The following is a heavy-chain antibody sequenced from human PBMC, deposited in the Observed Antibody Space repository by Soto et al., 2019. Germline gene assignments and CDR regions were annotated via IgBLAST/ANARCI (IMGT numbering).Heavy chain of an antibody. V-gene: IGHV1-69*06. CDR2: IIPIFGTA. D-gene: IGHD2-2*01. CDR1: GGTFSSYA. J-gene: IGHJ6*02. CDR3: ARTIVPAASNYYYYYGMDV. Sequence: GVSVKVSCKASGGTFSSYAISWVRQAPGQGLEWMGGIIPIFGTANYAQKFQGRVTITADKSTSTAYMELSSLRSEDTAVYYCARTIVPAASNYYYYYGMDVWGQGTTVTVSS.